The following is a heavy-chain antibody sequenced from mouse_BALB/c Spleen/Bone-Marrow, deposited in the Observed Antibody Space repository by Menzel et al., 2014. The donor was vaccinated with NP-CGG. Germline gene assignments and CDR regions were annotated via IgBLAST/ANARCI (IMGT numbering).Heavy chain of an antibody. D-gene: IGHD1-1*01. Sequence: VQGVESGAELVRPGTSVKMSCKAAGYTFXNYWIGWVKQRPGHGLEWIGDIYPGGGYTNYNEKFKGKATLTADTSSSTAYMQLSSLTSEDSAIYYCARTRDGSSSYYAMDYWGQGTSVTVSS. CDR2: IYPGGGYT. J-gene: IGHJ4*01. V-gene: IGHV1-63*02. CDR3: ARTRDGSSSYYAMDY. CDR1: GYTFXNYW.